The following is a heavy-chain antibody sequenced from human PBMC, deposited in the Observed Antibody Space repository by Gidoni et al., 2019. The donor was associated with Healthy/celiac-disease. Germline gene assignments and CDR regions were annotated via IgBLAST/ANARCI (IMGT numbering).Heavy chain of an antibody. CDR1: GGSLSIRSSY. CDR3: ARKYSSSARDNYYYYGMDV. V-gene: IGHV4-39*01. J-gene: IGHJ6*02. CDR2: IYYSGST. Sequence: QLQLQESVPGLVKPSATLSLTCTVSGGSLSIRSSYWGWIRQPPGKGLEWIGSIYYSGSTYYNPSLKSRVTISVDTSKNQFSLKLRSVTAADTAVYYCARKYSSSARDNYYYYGMDVWGQGTTVTVSS. D-gene: IGHD6-6*01.